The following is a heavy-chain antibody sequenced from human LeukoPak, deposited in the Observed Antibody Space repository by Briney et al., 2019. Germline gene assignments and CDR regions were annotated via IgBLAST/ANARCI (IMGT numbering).Heavy chain of an antibody. Sequence: GGSLRLSCAASGFTFSSYAMSWVRQAPGKGLEWVSAISGSGGSTYYADSVKGRFTISRDNSKNTLYLQMNSLRAEDTAVYYCAKDHDSSGNYYYYGMDVWGQGTTVTVSS. CDR3: AKDHDSSGNYYYYGMDV. V-gene: IGHV3-23*01. J-gene: IGHJ6*02. CDR2: ISGSGGST. CDR1: GFTFSSYA. D-gene: IGHD6-19*01.